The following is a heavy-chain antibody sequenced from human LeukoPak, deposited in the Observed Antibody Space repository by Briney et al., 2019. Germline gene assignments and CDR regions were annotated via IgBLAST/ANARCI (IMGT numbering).Heavy chain of an antibody. V-gene: IGHV4-59*08. CDR2: IYYTGST. CDR3: ASSYYYDGTRYFDY. J-gene: IGHJ4*02. D-gene: IGHD3-22*01. CDR1: GGSITSYY. Sequence: SETLSLTCTVSGGSITSYYWTWIRQPPGKGLEWIGYIYYTGSTKSNPSLKSRVTISLDMSKNQFSLKLRSVTAADTAIDYCASSYYYDGTRYFDYWGLGTLVTVSS.